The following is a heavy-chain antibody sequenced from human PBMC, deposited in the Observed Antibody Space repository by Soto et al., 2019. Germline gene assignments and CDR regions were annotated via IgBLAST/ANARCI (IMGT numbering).Heavy chain of an antibody. CDR1: GFTFSSYA. CDR2: ISGSGGST. J-gene: IGHJ3*02. CDR3: AKVGIGSGGYYLPYHHAFDI. Sequence: GGSLRLSCAASGFTFSSYAMSWVRQAPGKGLEWVSAISGSGGSTYYADSVKGRFTISRDNSKNTLYLQMNSLRAEDTAVYYCAKVGIGSGGYYLPYHHAFDIWGQGTMVTVSS. D-gene: IGHD3-22*01. V-gene: IGHV3-23*01.